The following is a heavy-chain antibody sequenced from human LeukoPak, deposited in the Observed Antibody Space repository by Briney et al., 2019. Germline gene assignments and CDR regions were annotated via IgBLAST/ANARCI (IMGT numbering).Heavy chain of an antibody. J-gene: IGHJ4*02. CDR3: AGDRGYDSSGYLGKFDY. CDR1: GGSFSGYY. V-gene: IGHV4-34*01. Sequence: SETLSLTCAVYGGSFSGYYWSWIRQPPGKGLEWIGEINHSGSTNYNPSLKSRVTISVDTSKNQFSLKLSSVTAADTAVYYCAGDRGYDSSGYLGKFDYWGQGTLVTVSS. D-gene: IGHD3-22*01. CDR2: INHSGST.